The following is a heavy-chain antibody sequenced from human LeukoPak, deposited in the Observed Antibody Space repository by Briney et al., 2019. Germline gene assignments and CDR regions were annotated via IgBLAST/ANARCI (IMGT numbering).Heavy chain of an antibody. Sequence: GGSLRLSCAASGFTFSSYSMNWVRQAPGKGLEWVSSISSSSSYIYYADSVKGRFTISRDNAKNSLYLQMNSLRAEDTAVYYCARDIAAAGTVAFDIWGQGTMVTVSS. D-gene: IGHD6-13*01. CDR3: ARDIAAAGTVAFDI. CDR2: ISSSSSYI. CDR1: GFTFSSYS. V-gene: IGHV3-21*01. J-gene: IGHJ3*02.